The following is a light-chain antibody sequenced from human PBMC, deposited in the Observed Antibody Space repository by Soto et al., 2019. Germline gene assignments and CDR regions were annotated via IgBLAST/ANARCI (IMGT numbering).Light chain of an antibody. J-gene: IGKJ2*03. Sequence: DIQMTQSPSSLSASVGDRVTITCRASQTISTYLNWYQQKPGKAPRILIYDASSLLSGVTSRFSGSGSGTDFTLTIASLQPEDFSTYYCQQSDSTPYSFGQGTKVDIK. CDR3: QQSDSTPYS. V-gene: IGKV1-39*01. CDR1: QTISTY. CDR2: DAS.